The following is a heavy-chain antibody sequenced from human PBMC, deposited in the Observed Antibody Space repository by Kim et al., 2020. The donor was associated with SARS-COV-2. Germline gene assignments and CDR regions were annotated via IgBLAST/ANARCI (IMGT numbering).Heavy chain of an antibody. CDR3: ITDDDAAY. V-gene: IGHV3-15*04. J-gene: IGHJ4*02. Sequence: GGSLRLSCVASGFSFSHIWMGWLRQTPGKGLEWVGRIGTETDGGTQDYAAPVKGRFTISRDDSKNTVFLQMHDLKTEDTAMYYCITDDDAAYWGQGTLV. D-gene: IGHD1-1*01. CDR2: IGTETDGGTQ. CDR1: GFSFSHIW.